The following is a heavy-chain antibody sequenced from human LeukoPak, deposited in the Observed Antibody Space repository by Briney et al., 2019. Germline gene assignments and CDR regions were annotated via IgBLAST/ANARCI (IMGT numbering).Heavy chain of an antibody. V-gene: IGHV3-21*01. CDR1: GFTFSSYS. D-gene: IGHD6-19*01. J-gene: IGHJ4*02. Sequence: PGGSLRLSCAASGFTFSSYSMNWVRQAPGKGLEWVSSISSSSSYIYYADSVKGRFTISRDNSKNTLYLQMNSLRAEDTAVYYCARALAVAGTGSDDYWGQGTLVTVSS. CDR2: ISSSSSYI. CDR3: ARALAVAGTGSDDY.